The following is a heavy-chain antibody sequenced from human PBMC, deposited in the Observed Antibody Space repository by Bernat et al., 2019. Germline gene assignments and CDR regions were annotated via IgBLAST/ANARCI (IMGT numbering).Heavy chain of an antibody. J-gene: IGHJ4*02. V-gene: IGHV3-74*01. CDR2: INSDGSST. CDR3: ARDPLLKREPYY. Sequence: EVQLVESGGGLVQPGGSLRLSCAASGFTFSSYWMHWVRQAPGKGLVWVSRINSDGSSTSYADSVKGRFTISRDNSKNTLYLQMNSLRAEDTAVYYCARDPLLKREPYYWGQGTLVTVSS. D-gene: IGHD1-26*01. CDR1: GFTFSSYW.